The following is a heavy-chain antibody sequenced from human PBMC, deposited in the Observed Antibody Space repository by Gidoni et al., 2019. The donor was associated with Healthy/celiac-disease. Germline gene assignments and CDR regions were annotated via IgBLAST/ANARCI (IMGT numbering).Heavy chain of an antibody. D-gene: IGHD6-13*01. Sequence: QLQLQESGPGLVKPSETLSLPCTVSGGSISSSSYYWGSIRQPPGKGLEWIGSIYYSGSTYYNPSLKSRVTISVDTSKNQFSLKLSSVTAADTAVYYCARQSAAGDYWGQGTLVTVSS. J-gene: IGHJ4*02. CDR1: GGSISSSSYY. V-gene: IGHV4-39*01. CDR2: IYYSGST. CDR3: ARQSAAGDY.